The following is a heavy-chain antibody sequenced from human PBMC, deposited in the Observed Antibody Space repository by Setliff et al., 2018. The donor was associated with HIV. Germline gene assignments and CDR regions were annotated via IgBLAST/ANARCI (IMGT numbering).Heavy chain of an antibody. CDR2: INRDGSEK. V-gene: IGHV3-7*02. J-gene: IGHJ4*02. D-gene: IGHD4-17*01. CDR1: GFTFSTDW. CDR3: ATPLMTTTVTKDH. Sequence: PGGSLRLSCAASGFTFSTDWMSWVRQAPGKGLEWLANINRDGSEKYYVDSVKGRFTISRDNAKNSLHLQMNSLRVEDTAVYYCATPLMTTTVTKDHWGQGTLVTVSS.